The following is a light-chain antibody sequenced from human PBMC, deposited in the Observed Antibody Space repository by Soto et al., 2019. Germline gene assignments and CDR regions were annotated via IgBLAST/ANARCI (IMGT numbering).Light chain of an antibody. V-gene: IGLV2-23*01. J-gene: IGLJ1*01. CDR1: SSDVGSYNL. CDR2: EGT. CDR3: CSYAGSRTFV. Sequence: QSALAQPASVSGSPGQSITISCTGTSSDVGSYNLVSWYQQHPGKAPKLMIYEGTKRPSGVSNRFSGSKSGNTASLTISGLQAEDEADYYCCSYAGSRTFVFGTGTKGHRP.